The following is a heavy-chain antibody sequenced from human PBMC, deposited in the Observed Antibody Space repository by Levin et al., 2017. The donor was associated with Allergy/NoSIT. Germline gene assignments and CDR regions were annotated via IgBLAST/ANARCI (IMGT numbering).Heavy chain of an antibody. CDR3: ARDSDPDAFDI. CDR1: GFALSPYT. Sequence: VASVKVSCAASGFALSPYTMNWVRQAPGKGLEWISSITTSNTYIKYVDSVRGRFTISRDNAENSLYLQMNSLRADDTAVYYCARDSDPDAFDIWGQGTMVFVSS. CDR2: ITTSNTYI. J-gene: IGHJ3*02. V-gene: IGHV3-21*01.